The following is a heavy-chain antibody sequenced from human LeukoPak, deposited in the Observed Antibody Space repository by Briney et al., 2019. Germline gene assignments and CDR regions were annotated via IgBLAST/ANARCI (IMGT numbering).Heavy chain of an antibody. D-gene: IGHD5-18*01. Sequence: GGSLRLSCVASGFTFSSSWMNWVRQAPGKGLEWVSVIYSDDTTYYADSVRGRFTISRDNSKNTLYLELNSLRAEDTAFYYCARARGFSYGSDYWGQGTLVTVSS. CDR2: IYSDDTT. J-gene: IGHJ4*02. CDR1: GFTFSSSW. V-gene: IGHV3-66*01. CDR3: ARARGFSYGSDY.